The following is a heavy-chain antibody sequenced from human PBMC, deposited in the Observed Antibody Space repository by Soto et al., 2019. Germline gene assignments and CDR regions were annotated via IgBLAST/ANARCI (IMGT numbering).Heavy chain of an antibody. J-gene: IGHJ4*02. D-gene: IGHD2-2*01. CDR3: AREPPNCSSTSCYFDY. CDR2: IIPILGIA. CDR1: GGTFSSYT. V-gene: IGHV1-69*04. Sequence: SVKVSCKASGGTFSSYTISWVRQAPGQGLEWMGRIIPILGIANYAQKFQGRVTITADKSTSTAYMELSSLRSEDTAVYYCAREPPNCSSTSCYFDYWGQGTLVTVSS.